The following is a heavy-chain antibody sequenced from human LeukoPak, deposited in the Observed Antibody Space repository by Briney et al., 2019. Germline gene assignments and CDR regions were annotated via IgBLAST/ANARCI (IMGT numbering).Heavy chain of an antibody. V-gene: IGHV3-7*01. CDR3: ARALDSSSSRYQAFEE. D-gene: IGHD2-2*01. CDR2: IKQDESEK. Sequence: GGSLRLSCSASGFTFSNYWMSWVRQAPGKGLEWVANIKQDESEKYYVDSVKGRFTTSRDNAKSSLYLQMNSLRAEDTAVYYCARALDSSSSRYQAFEEWGQGTLVTVSS. J-gene: IGHJ4*02. CDR1: GFTFSNYW.